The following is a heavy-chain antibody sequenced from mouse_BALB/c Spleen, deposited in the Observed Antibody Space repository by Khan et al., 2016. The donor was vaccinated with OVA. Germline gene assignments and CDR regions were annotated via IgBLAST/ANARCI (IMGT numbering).Heavy chain of an antibody. V-gene: IGHV1-69*02. J-gene: IGHJ3*01. CDR1: GYTFTSYW. Sequence: QVQLQQSGTELVKPGASVKLSCKASGYTFTSYWMHWVKRRPGQGLEGSGEIDPSGSHTNYNQEFNGKATLTVDKSSNTAYKQLRRLTSEDSAVYYCARSYLYGSSSCFGYWGLGTLLTVSA. D-gene: IGHD1-1*01. CDR3: ARSYLYGSSSCFGY. CDR2: IDPSGSHT.